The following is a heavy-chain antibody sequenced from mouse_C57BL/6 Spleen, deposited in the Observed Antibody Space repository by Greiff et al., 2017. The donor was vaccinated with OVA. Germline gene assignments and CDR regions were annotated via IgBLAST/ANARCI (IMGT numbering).Heavy chain of an antibody. CDR3: ARRPYGSSPYYYAMDY. Sequence: VQLQQPGAELVKPGASVKLSCKASGYTFTSYWMQWVKQRPGQGLEWIGEIDPSASYTNYNQKFKGKATLTVDTSSSTAYMQLNSLTSEDSAVYYCARRPYGSSPYYYAMDYWGQGTSVTVSS. V-gene: IGHV1-50*01. CDR2: IDPSASYT. J-gene: IGHJ4*01. D-gene: IGHD1-1*01. CDR1: GYTFTSYW.